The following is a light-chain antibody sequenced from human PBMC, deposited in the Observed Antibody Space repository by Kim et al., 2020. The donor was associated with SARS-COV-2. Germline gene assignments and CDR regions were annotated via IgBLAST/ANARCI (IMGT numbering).Light chain of an antibody. J-gene: IGLJ2*01. Sequence: SSELTQDPAVSVALGQTVRITCQGDSLRTYYASWYQQKPGQAPALAIYPKNNRPSGIPDRFSGSSSGNTASLTITGAQAEDEADYYCKSRDTSGDRLVFG. CDR2: PKN. CDR1: SLRTYY. CDR3: KSRDTSGDRLV. V-gene: IGLV3-19*01.